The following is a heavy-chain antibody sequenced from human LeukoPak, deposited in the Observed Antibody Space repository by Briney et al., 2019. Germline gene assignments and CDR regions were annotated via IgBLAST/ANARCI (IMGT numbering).Heavy chain of an antibody. J-gene: IGHJ4*02. CDR3: ATDLGSMYGLSY. Sequence: AGGSLRLSCAASGFTFTNAWMTWVRQAPGKGLESVGLIKSKAEGGTADFGAPVKGRFAISRDDSKNTLYLQMNSLKIEDTAVYYCATDLGSMYGLSYWGQGTLVTVSS. D-gene: IGHD2-8*01. CDR2: IKSKAEGGTA. CDR1: GFTFTNAW. V-gene: IGHV3-15*01.